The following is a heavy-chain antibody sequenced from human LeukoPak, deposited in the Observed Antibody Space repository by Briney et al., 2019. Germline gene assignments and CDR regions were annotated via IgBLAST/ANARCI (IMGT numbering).Heavy chain of an antibody. J-gene: IGHJ6*03. Sequence: ASVKVSCKASGYTFTSYGISWVRQAPGQGLEWMGWISAYNGSTNYAQKLQGRVTMTTDTSTSTAYMELRSLRSDDTAVYYCARFGSGSFYYYYYMDVWGKGTTVTVSS. CDR3: ARFGSGSFYYYYYMDV. CDR1: GYTFTSYG. V-gene: IGHV1-18*01. D-gene: IGHD3-10*01. CDR2: ISAYNGST.